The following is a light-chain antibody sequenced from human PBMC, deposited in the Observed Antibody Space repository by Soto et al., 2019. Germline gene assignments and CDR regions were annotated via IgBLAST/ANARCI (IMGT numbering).Light chain of an antibody. CDR3: QQYDNSPMVT. V-gene: IGKV1-33*01. J-gene: IGKJ2*01. CDR1: QDIYDY. CDR2: AAS. Sequence: DIQMTQSPSSLSASVGDSVTITCQASQDIYDYLNWYQHKPGKAPRLLIYAASNLETGVPSRFSGSGSGTDFTFTINSLQPEDIATYYCQQYDNSPMVTFGRGTKVEI.